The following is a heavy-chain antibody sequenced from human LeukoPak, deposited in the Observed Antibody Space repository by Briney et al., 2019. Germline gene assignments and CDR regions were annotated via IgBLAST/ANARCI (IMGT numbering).Heavy chain of an antibody. CDR1: GFIFKNYA. J-gene: IGHJ4*02. D-gene: IGHD2-21*01. Sequence: PGGSLRLSCAASGFIFKNYAMNWVHQAPGKGLEWVSAITSSGGSTYYADSVKGRFTISRDNSKNTLSLQMNSLRAEDTAVYYCARASFEVIVGPDYWGQGTLVTVSS. CDR3: ARASFEVIVGPDY. V-gene: IGHV3-23*01. CDR2: ITSSGGST.